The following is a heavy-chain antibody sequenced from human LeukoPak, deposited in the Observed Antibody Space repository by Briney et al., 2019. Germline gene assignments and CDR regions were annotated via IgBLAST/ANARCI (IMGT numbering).Heavy chain of an antibody. CDR2: ISETGRST. CDR1: GFTFRSHA. Sequence: PGGSLRLSCAASGFTFRSHAMSWVRQAPGKGLEWVSSISETGRSTYYADSVKGRLTIPRDNSNNKLYPQMNSLRAEDTAIYYCAKDPVSIGPAFAFWGPGTMVTVSS. D-gene: IGHD5/OR15-5a*01. V-gene: IGHV3-23*01. J-gene: IGHJ3*01. CDR3: AKDPVSIGPAFAF.